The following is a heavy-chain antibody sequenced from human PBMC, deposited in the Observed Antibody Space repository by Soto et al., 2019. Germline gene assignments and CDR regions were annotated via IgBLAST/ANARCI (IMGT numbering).Heavy chain of an antibody. CDR3: ARGQPYYYDSSGYYHGTFCDY. J-gene: IGHJ4*02. D-gene: IGHD3-22*01. CDR2: ISAYNGNT. V-gene: IGHV1-18*01. Sequence: SWVRQAPGQGLEWMGWISAYNGNTDYAQKLQGRVTLTTDTSTSTAYMELRSLISDDTAVYYCARGQPYYYDSSGYYHGTFCDYWGQGTLVTVSS.